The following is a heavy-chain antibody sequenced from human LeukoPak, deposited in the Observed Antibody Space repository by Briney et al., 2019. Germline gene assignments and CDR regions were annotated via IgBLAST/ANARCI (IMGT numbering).Heavy chain of an antibody. J-gene: IGHJ6*03. D-gene: IGHD3-10*01. V-gene: IGHV4-38-2*02. CDR2: ISHSGSP. CDR3: ARLTKNDSGSFRFGKKKRGYMDV. CDR1: GYSISSGYY. Sequence: KPSEILSLTCTVSGYSISSGYYWGWIRQPPGKGLEWIGSISHSGSPYYNPSLKSRVTISVDTSKNQFSLKLSSVTAADTAVYYCARLTKNDSGSFRFGKKKRGYMDVWGKGTTVTISS.